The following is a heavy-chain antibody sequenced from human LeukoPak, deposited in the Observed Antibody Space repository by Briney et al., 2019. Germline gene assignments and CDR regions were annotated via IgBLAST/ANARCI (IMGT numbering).Heavy chain of an antibody. CDR3: ARVYELREEDYYYYYMDV. J-gene: IGHJ6*03. V-gene: IGHV3-20*04. CDR2: INWNGGST. D-gene: IGHD5/OR15-5a*01. CDR1: GFTFDDYG. Sequence: GGSLRLSCAASGFTFDDYGMNWVRQAPGKGLQWVSGINWNGGSTGYADSVKGRFTISRDNAKNSLYLQMHSLRAEDTALYYCARVYELREEDYYYYYMDVWGKGTTVPVSS.